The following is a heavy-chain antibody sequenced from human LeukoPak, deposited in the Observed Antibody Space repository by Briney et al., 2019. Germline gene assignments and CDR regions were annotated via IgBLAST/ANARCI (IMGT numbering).Heavy chain of an antibody. CDR2: IYYSGST. CDR1: GGSFSGYY. V-gene: IGHV4-34*01. Sequence: PSETLSLTCAVYGGSFSGYYWSWIRQPPGKGLEWIGSIYYSGSTYYNPSLKSRVTISVDTSKNQFSLKLSSVTAADTAVYYCARDPRPYSGYDSFDYWGQGTLVTVSS. CDR3: ARDPRPYSGYDSFDY. J-gene: IGHJ4*02. D-gene: IGHD5-12*01.